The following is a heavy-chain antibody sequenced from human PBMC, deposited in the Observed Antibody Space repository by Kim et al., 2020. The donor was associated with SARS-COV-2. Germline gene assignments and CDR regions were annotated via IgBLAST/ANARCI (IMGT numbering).Heavy chain of an antibody. CDR1: GGSISSSNW. V-gene: IGHV4-4*02. CDR3: AGDLRSKRFGELLHS. Sequence: SETLSLTCAASGGSISSSNWWSWVRQPPGMGLEWIGEIYHRGSTNYNSSLKSRVTISVDKSKKHFSLELSTVTAADTAVYYCAGDLRSKRFGELLHSWGQGAMVTDSS. D-gene: IGHD3-10*01. CDR2: IYHRGST. J-gene: IGHJ4*02.